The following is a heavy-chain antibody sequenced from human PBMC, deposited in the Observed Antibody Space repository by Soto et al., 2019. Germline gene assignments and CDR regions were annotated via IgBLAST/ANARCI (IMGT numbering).Heavy chain of an antibody. Sequence: PGGSPRLSCAASGFTLSSYSMNWVRTAPGKGLEWVSSISSSSSYIYYADSVKGRFTISRDNAKNSLYLQMNSLRAEDTAVYYCARDHVVPGIIWDYWGQGILVTVSS. D-gene: IGHD3-10*01. CDR1: GFTLSSYS. CDR3: ARDHVVPGIIWDY. CDR2: ISSSSSYI. J-gene: IGHJ4*02. V-gene: IGHV3-21*01.